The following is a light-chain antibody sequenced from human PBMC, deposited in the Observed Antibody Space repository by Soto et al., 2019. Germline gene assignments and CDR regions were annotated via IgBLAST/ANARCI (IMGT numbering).Light chain of an antibody. V-gene: IGLV2-14*01. CDR2: EVD. J-gene: IGLJ1*01. CDR1: SSDVGGYDY. Sequence: QSVLTQPASVSGSPGQSITISCTGTSSDVGGYDYVSWYQLHPGKAPKLMVFEVDNRPSGVSDRFSGSKTGNTASLTISGLQAEDEADYFCSSYSVSTAYLFGTGTKLTVL. CDR3: SSYSVSTAYL.